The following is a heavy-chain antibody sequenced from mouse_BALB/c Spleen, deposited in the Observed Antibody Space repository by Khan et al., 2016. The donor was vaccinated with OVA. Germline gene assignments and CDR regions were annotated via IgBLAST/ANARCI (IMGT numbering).Heavy chain of an antibody. Sequence: EVELVESGGDLVKPGGSLRLSCAASGFTFSTYGMSWVRQFPDKRLEWVATITSDGYYTYYPDTVTGRFTISRNNAENTLYLQMSSLKSEYTAIYYGASHLTGSVAYWGYGTLIIVSA. J-gene: IGHJ3*01. CDR3: ASHLTGSVAY. V-gene: IGHV5-6*02. CDR2: ITSDGYYT. CDR1: GFTFSTYG. D-gene: IGHD4-1*01.